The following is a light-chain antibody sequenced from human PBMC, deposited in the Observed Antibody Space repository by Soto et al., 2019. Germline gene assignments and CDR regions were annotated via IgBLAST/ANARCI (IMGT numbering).Light chain of an antibody. CDR1: SSNIGADYD. CDR2: GNS. CDR3: QSYDSSLSAVV. V-gene: IGLV1-40*01. Sequence: QSVLTQPPSVSGAPWQRVTIFCTGSSSNIGADYDVHWYQQLPGTAPKLLIYGNSNRPSGVPDRFSGSKSGTSASLAITGLQAEDEADYYCQSYDSSLSAVVFGGGTKLTVL. J-gene: IGLJ3*02.